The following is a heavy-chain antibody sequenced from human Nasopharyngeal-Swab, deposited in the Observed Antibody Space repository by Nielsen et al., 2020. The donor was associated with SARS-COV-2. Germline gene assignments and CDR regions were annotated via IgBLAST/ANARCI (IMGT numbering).Heavy chain of an antibody. Sequence: GESLKISCKGSGYSFTSYWIGWVRQMPGKGLEWMGIIYPGDSDTRYSPSFQGQVTISADKSISTAYLQWSSLKASDTAMYYCAAPAKRWLQWTAPDAFDIWGQGSMVTVSS. CDR1: GYSFTSYW. V-gene: IGHV5-51*01. CDR2: IYPGDSDT. CDR3: AAPAKRWLQWTAPDAFDI. D-gene: IGHD5-24*01. J-gene: IGHJ3*02.